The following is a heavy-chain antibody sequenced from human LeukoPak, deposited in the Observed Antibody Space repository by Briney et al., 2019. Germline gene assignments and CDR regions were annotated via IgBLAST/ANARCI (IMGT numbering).Heavy chain of an antibody. CDR1: GFTFSSSW. CDR3: VRAIMTTAINWFDP. CDR2: IKCDGSEK. Sequence: PGGSLRLSCAASGFTFSSSWMHWVCQAPEKGLGWVADIKCDGSEKYYVDSVKGRLTISRDNAKNSLYLQVNSLRAEDMTVYYCVRAIMTTAINWFDPWGQGTLVTVSS. D-gene: IGHD4-17*01. V-gene: IGHV3-52*01. J-gene: IGHJ5*02.